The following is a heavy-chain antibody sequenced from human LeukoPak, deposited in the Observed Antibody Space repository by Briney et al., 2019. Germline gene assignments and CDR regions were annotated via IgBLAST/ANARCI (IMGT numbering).Heavy chain of an antibody. D-gene: IGHD1-26*01. CDR3: ASHSGSSTYFDY. CDR1: GGTFSSYA. J-gene: IGHJ4*02. V-gene: IGHV1-69*04. Sequence: ASVKVACKASGGTFSSYAISWVRQAPGQGPEWMGRIIPILGIANYAQKFQGRVTITADKSTSTAYMELSSLRSEDTAVYYCASHSGSSTYFDYWGQGTLVTVSS. CDR2: IIPILGIA.